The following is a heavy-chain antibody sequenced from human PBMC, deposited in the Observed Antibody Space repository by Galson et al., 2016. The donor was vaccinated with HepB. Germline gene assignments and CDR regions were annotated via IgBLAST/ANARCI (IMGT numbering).Heavy chain of an antibody. Sequence: SLRLSCAASGFTFSNYWMHWVRQAPGKGPVWVSRIKTDGTKITYADSVKGRFVISRDNARNTLYLQMNNLRLEDTAVYYCARVLYLRFSGSESYYFDLWGQGTLVTVSS. J-gene: IGHJ4*02. CDR2: IKTDGTKI. D-gene: IGHD5-12*01. CDR1: GFTFSNYW. CDR3: ARVLYLRFSGSESYYFDL. V-gene: IGHV3-74*03.